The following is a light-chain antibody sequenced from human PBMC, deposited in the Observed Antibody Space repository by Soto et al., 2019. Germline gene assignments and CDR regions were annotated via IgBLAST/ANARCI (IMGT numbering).Light chain of an antibody. Sequence: IVLTQSPGTLSLSPGERATLSCRASQSVSNSYLAWYQQKPGQAPRLLIYGASNRATGIPDRFSGSGSGTDFSLTISRLEPEDFAVYSCQQYDSSPWTFGQGTKVDIK. CDR3: QQYDSSPWT. CDR1: QSVSNSY. CDR2: GAS. V-gene: IGKV3-20*01. J-gene: IGKJ1*01.